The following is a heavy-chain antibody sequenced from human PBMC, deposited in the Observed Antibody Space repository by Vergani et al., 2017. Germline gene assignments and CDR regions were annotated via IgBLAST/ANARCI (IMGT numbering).Heavy chain of an antibody. CDR2: ISSGGGDI. CDR1: GFTLDTYT. J-gene: IGHJ1*01. V-gene: IGHV3-23*01. Sequence: EVQLLESGGGLVQPGGSRRLSCAGAGFTLDTYTMAYVRQAPGKGLEWVATISSGGGDIFYADSVKGRFTISRDNSKNTLFLQMNSLKDEDTAVYYCTTAWGLYYLHGEYFQYWGRGTLVSVSS. D-gene: IGHD3-10*01. CDR3: TTAWGLYYLHGEYFQY.